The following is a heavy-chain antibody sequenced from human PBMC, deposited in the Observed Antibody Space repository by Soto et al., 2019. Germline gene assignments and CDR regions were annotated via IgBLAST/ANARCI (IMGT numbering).Heavy chain of an antibody. D-gene: IGHD3-3*02. CDR3: ADSINYYRDV. CDR2: INHSGST. V-gene: IGHV4-34*01. J-gene: IGHJ6*03. CDR1: GGSFSGYY. Sequence: SETLSLTCAVYGGSFSGYYWSWIRQPPGKGLEWIGEINHSGSTNYNPSLKSRVTISVDTSKNQFSLKLSSVTAADTAVYYCADSINYYRDVGGKGTRVTVPS.